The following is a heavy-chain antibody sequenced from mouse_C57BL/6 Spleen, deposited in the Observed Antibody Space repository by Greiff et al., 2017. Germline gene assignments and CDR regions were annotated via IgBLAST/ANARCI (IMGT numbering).Heavy chain of an antibody. J-gene: IGHJ1*03. CDR3: ARHYDGYWYFDV. Sequence: DVKLVESGGGLVKPGGSLKLSCAASGFTFSDYGVHWVRQAPEKGLEWVSYISSGSSTIYYADTVKGRFTISRDNAKNTLFLQMTSLRSEDTAMYYCARHYDGYWYFDVWGTGTTVTVSS. D-gene: IGHD1-2*01. CDR1: GFTFSDYG. CDR2: ISSGSSTI. V-gene: IGHV5-17*01.